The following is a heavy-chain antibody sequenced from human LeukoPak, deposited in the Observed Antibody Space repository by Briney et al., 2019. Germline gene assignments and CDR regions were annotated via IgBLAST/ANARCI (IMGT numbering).Heavy chain of an antibody. D-gene: IGHD2-21*02. CDR2: IYDRGTT. CDR1: GGSIGTYF. CDR3: ASTSCGGDCSDAFDI. V-gene: IGHV4-59*01. Sequence: SETLSLTCTVSGGSIGTYFWHWIRQPPGKGLEWMGYIYDRGTTAYNPSLKRRVTMSVDTSTNQFSLKLTSVTPVDTAVYYCASTSCGGDCSDAFDIWGQGTMVTVSS. J-gene: IGHJ3*02.